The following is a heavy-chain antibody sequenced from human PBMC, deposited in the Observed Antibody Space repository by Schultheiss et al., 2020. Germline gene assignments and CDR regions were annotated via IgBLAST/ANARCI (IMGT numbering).Heavy chain of an antibody. CDR3: ARFLYYYYYMDV. J-gene: IGHJ6*03. CDR2: INPNSGGT. CDR1: GYTFTGYY. V-gene: IGHV1-2*06. Sequence: ASVKVSCKASGYTFTGYYMHWVRQAPGQGLEWMGRINPNSGGTNYAQKLQGRVTMTTDTSTSTAYMELRSLRSDDTAVYYCARFLYYYYYMDVWGKGTTVTVSS.